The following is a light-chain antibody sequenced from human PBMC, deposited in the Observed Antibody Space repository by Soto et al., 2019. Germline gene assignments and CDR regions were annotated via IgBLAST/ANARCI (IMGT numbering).Light chain of an antibody. CDR3: QHRSDWPPT. CDR1: QSISSW. CDR2: KAS. J-gene: IGKJ5*01. V-gene: IGKV1-5*03. Sequence: DIQRTQSPLTLSASVGDRATITCRASQSISSWLAWYQQKPGKAPRLLIYKASSFESGVPSRFSGSGSGTEFTLTISSLEPEDFAVYFCQHRSDWPPTFGQGTRLEIK.